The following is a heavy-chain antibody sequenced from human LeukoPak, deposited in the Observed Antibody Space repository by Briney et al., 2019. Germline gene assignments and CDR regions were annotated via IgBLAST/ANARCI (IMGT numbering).Heavy chain of an antibody. CDR1: GFTFSNYG. CDR2: IRFDESRT. CDR3: AKALVLTVAGTYYVDH. V-gene: IGHV3-30*02. J-gene: IGHJ4*02. D-gene: IGHD6-19*01. Sequence: GGSLRLSCAASGFTFSNYGMHWVRQAPDKELEWVAFIRFDESRTFYGDSVKGRFIISRDNSENTLFLHMHSLRPEDTAVYYCAKALVLTVAGTYYVDHWGQGTLVTVSS.